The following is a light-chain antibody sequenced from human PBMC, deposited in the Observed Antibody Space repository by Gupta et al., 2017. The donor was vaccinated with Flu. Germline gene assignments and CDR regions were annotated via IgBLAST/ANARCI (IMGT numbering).Light chain of an antibody. V-gene: IGKV3D-15*02. CDR3: QQENDRHPFVT. CDR2: DTS. CDR1: QTDREKN. Sequence: LSVHTGETDTRSCRARQTDREKNLDWYEEKPRQAPPRLIYDTSTRPKGSSVSCSGSGVGTKTNFTITSRHSEDFEVYYCQQENDRHPFVTFGHGTKVDIK. J-gene: IGKJ3*01.